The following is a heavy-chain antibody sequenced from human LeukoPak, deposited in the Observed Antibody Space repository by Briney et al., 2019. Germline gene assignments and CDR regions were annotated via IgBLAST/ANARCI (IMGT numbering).Heavy chain of an antibody. J-gene: IGHJ4*02. CDR3: TRGASGYGNFDY. V-gene: IGHV3-74*01. CDR1: GFSVGGYW. Sequence: GGSLRLSCAASGFSVGGYWMHWVRQGPGMGLVWVSRINSDGSSISYANSVKGRFSISRDNAKNTLYLQMNSLRAEDTAVYYCTRGASGYGNFDYWGQGTLVTVSS. CDR2: INSDGSSI. D-gene: IGHD5-12*01.